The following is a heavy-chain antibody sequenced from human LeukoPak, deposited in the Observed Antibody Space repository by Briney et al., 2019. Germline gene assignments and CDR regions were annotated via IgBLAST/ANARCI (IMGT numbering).Heavy chain of an antibody. Sequence: GGSLRLSCAASGFTFSSYSMNWVRQAPGKGLEWVSYISSSSSTIYYADSVKGRFTISRDNAKNSLYLQMNSLRAEDTAVYYCARGAYYYDSSDSPDYWGQGTLVTVSS. CDR2: ISSSSSTI. D-gene: IGHD3-22*01. CDR3: ARGAYYYDSSDSPDY. CDR1: GFTFSSYS. V-gene: IGHV3-48*01. J-gene: IGHJ4*02.